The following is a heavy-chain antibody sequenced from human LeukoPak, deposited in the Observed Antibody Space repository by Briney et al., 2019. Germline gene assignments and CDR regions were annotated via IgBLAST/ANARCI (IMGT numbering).Heavy chain of an antibody. V-gene: IGHV3-48*01. CDR1: GFTFSSYS. CDR2: ISSSSSTI. CDR3: ARGSTYYDSSGQVPFDY. J-gene: IGHJ4*02. D-gene: IGHD3-22*01. Sequence: QAGGSLRLSCAASGFTFSSYSMNWVRQAPGKGLEWIPYISSSSSTIYYADSVKGRFTISRDNAKNSLYLQMNSLRAEDTAVYYCARGSTYYDSSGQVPFDYWGQGTLVTVSS.